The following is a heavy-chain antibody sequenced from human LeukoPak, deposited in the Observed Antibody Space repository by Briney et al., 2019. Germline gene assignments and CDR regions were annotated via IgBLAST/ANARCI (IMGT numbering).Heavy chain of an antibody. D-gene: IGHD4-23*01. CDR3: ARERGGRGGNWLDP. J-gene: IGHJ5*02. Sequence: SETLSLTCTCSGVSITTYYWTWIRQPPGKGLEWLGYIYYNESTTYNPSLKSRVTMSVDTSKNQFSLKLNSVTAADTAVYYCARERGGRGGNWLDPWGQGTLVTVSS. V-gene: IGHV4-59*01. CDR2: IYYNEST. CDR1: GVSITTYY.